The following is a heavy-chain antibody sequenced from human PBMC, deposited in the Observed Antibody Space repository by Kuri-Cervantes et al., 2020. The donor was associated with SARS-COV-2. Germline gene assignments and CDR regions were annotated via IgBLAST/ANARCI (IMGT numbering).Heavy chain of an antibody. CDR1: GFTFSSYW. V-gene: IGHV3-7*01. CDR3: AREWRVVPVYYYYYYYYMDV. D-gene: IGHD2-2*01. J-gene: IGHJ6*03. CDR2: IKQDGTEK. Sequence: GESLKISCAASGFTFSSYWMSWVRQAPGKGLEWVANIKQDGTEKYYVDSVKGRFTISRDNAKNSLYLQMNSLRAEDTAVYYCAREWRVVPVYYYYYYYYMDVWGKGTTVTVSS.